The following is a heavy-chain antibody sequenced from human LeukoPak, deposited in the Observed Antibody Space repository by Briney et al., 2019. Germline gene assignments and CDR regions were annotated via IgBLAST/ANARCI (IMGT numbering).Heavy chain of an antibody. J-gene: IGHJ4*02. CDR2: ITGSGGNT. V-gene: IGHV3-23*01. CDR3: AKWGDYDVLTGYYVSDY. Sequence: PGGSPRLSCAASGFTFSNYAMSWVRQAPGKGLEWVSAITGSGGNTYYADSVKGRFTISRYNSKNTVFLQMNSLRAEDTAVYYCAKWGDYDVLTGYYVSDYWGQGTLVTVSS. D-gene: IGHD3-9*01. CDR1: GFTFSNYA.